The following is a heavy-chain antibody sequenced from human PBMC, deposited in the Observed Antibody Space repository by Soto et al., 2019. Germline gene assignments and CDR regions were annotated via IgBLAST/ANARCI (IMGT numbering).Heavy chain of an antibody. J-gene: IGHJ5*02. CDR1: GASGSHGY. V-gene: IGHV4-59*02. Sequence: PSETLSVTCNVSGASGSHGYWSWIRQPPGKGLEWVGFMYFGGSFNYNPSLTSRVTISVETSKNQFSMKLTSVTASDTAVYYCWRGYYDSTGFAVAPGGQGTRVPVSS. CDR2: MYFGGSF. D-gene: IGHD3-22*01. CDR3: WRGYYDSTGFAVAP.